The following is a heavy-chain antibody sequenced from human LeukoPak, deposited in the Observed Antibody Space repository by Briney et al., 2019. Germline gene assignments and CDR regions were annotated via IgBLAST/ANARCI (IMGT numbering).Heavy chain of an antibody. D-gene: IGHD4-11*01. J-gene: IGHJ5*02. CDR2: IYYSGST. CDR3: ARGISTVTPYNWFDP. V-gene: IGHV4-30-4*01. Sequence: SETLSLTCTVSGGSISSGDYYWSWIRQPPGKGLEWIGYIYYSGSTYYNPSLKSRVTISVDTSKNQFSLKLSSVTAADAAVYYCARGISTVTPYNWFDPWGQGTLVTVSS. CDR1: GGSISSGDYY.